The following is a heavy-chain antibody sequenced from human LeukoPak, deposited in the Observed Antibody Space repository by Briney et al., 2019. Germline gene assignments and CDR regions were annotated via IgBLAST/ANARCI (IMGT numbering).Heavy chain of an antibody. J-gene: IGHJ4*02. Sequence: GASVKVSCKASGYTFTSYYMHWVRQAPGQGLEWMGLINPSGGSTSYAQKFQGRVTMTRDTSTSTVYMELSSLRSEDTAVYYCARAELRYFDWFPFDYWGQGTLVTVSS. V-gene: IGHV1-46*01. CDR3: ARAELRYFDWFPFDY. CDR2: INPSGGST. CDR1: GYTFTSYY. D-gene: IGHD3-9*01.